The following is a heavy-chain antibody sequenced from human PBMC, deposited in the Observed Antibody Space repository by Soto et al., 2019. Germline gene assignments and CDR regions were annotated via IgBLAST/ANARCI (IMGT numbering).Heavy chain of an antibody. CDR1: GGSISGYY. D-gene: IGHD3-10*01. CDR3: ARGTDYCYGTDV. J-gene: IGHJ6*02. Sequence: QVQLQESGAGLVKPSDTLSLTCMAFGGSISGYYWSWVRQPPGKGLEWIGYIHYSGSTNYNPSLKSRVTMALDTSKSGFSLRLSSVAAAEPAVYCCARGTDYCYGTDVWGRGTTVTVSS. CDR2: IHYSGST. V-gene: IGHV4-59*07.